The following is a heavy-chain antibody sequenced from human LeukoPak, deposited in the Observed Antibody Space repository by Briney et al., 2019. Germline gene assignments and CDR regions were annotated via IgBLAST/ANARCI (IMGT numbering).Heavy chain of an antibody. J-gene: IGHJ6*02. Sequence: ASVNVSCKVSGYTLTELSMHWVRQAPGKGLEWMGGFDPEDGETIYAQKFQGRVTITADESTSTAYMELSSLRSEDTAVYYCARRPLLVMSGMDVWGQGTTVTVSS. D-gene: IGHD3-3*02. V-gene: IGHV1-24*01. CDR3: ARRPLLVMSGMDV. CDR2: FDPEDGET. CDR1: GYTLTELS.